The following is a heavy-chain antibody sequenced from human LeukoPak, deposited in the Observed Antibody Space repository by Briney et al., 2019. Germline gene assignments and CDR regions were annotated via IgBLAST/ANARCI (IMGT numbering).Heavy chain of an antibody. J-gene: IGHJ6*03. CDR3: ARAGSSSDYMDV. D-gene: IGHD6-13*01. Sequence: AASVKVSCKASGYTFTGYYMHWVRQAPGQGLEWMGWINPNSGDTNYAQKFQGRATMTRDTSISTGYMELSRLRSDDTAVYYRARAGSSSDYMDVWGKGSTVTVSS. CDR1: GYTFTGYY. CDR2: INPNSGDT. V-gene: IGHV1-2*02.